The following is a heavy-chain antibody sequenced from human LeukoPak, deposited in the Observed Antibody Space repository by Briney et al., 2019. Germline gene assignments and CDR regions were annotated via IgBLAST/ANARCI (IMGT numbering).Heavy chain of an antibody. Sequence: GGSLRLSCAASGFTFSSYGMHWVRQAPGKGLEWVAVIWYDGSNKYYADSVKGRFTISRDNSKNTLYLQMNSLRAEDTAVYYCAREFFKDIVVVPAANHGGVDYYYYGMDVWGQGTTVTVSS. J-gene: IGHJ6*02. V-gene: IGHV3-33*01. CDR2: IWYDGSNK. CDR3: AREFFKDIVVVPAANHGGVDYYYYGMDV. D-gene: IGHD2-2*01. CDR1: GFTFSSYG.